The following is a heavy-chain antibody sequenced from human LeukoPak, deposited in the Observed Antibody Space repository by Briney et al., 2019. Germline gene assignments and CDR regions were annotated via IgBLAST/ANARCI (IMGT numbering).Heavy chain of an antibody. D-gene: IGHD3-22*01. V-gene: IGHV1-18*01. Sequence: GASVKVSCKASGYTFTSYDISWVRQAPGQGLEWMGWISAYNGNTNYAQKLQGRVTMTTDTSTSTAYMELRSLRSDDTAVYYCARVGVDSSGYLVWFDPWGQGTLVTVSS. CDR3: ARVGVDSSGYLVWFDP. CDR1: GYTFTSYD. J-gene: IGHJ5*02. CDR2: ISAYNGNT.